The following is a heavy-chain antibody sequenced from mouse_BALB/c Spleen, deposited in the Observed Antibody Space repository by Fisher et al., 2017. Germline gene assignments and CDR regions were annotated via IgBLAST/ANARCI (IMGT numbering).Heavy chain of an antibody. J-gene: IGHJ4*01. V-gene: IGHV1-80*01. D-gene: IGHD3-1*01. CDR3: ARWRSGYAMDY. Sequence: KFKGKATLTADKSSSTAYMQLSSLTSVDSAVYYCARWRSGYAMDYWGQGTSVTVSS.